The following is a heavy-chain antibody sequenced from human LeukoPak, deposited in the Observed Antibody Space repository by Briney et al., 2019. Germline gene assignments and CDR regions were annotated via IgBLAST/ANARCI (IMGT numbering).Heavy chain of an antibody. Sequence: PSETLSLTCTVPGGSISSYYWSWIRQPPGKGLEWIGYIYYSGSTNYNPSLKSRVTISVDTSKNRFSLKLSSVTAADTAVYYCARQRYYYDSSGYHYYFDYWGQGTLVTVSS. CDR2: IYYSGST. J-gene: IGHJ4*02. CDR3: ARQRYYYDSSGYHYYFDY. D-gene: IGHD3-22*01. CDR1: GGSISSYY. V-gene: IGHV4-59*08.